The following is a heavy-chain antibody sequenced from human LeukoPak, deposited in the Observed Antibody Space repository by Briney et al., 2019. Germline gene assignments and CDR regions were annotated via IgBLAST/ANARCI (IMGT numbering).Heavy chain of an antibody. CDR1: GYTFTGYY. J-gene: IGHJ4*02. Sequence: GASVKVSCKASGYTFTGYYMHWVRQAPGQGLEWMGWINPNSGGTNYAQKFQGRVTMTRDTSISTAYMELSRLRSDDTAVYYCARFTYAREVYFDYWRQGTLVTVSS. D-gene: IGHD1-26*01. CDR3: ARFTYAREVYFDY. CDR2: INPNSGGT. V-gene: IGHV1-2*02.